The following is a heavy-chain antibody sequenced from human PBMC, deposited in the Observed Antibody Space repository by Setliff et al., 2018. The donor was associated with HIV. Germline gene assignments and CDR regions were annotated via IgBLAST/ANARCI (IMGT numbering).Heavy chain of an antibody. Sequence: SVKVSCKASGGLFSKYAINWVRQAPGQGLEWMGRIIPIFSTTNYAQKFQGRVTITADKSTSTVYMGLSSLRSEDTAVYYCASEARYRYPEGDYYYYMDVWGKGTTVTVS. V-gene: IGHV1-69*06. CDR3: ASEARYRYPEGDYYYYMDV. J-gene: IGHJ6*03. CDR2: IIPIFSTT. D-gene: IGHD5-18*01. CDR1: GGLFSKYA.